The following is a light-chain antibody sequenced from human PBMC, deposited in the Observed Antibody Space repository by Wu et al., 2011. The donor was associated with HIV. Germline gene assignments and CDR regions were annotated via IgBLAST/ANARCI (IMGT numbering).Light chain of an antibody. Sequence: IQMTQSPATLSAFVGDRVTITCRASQSISSWLAWYQQKPGKAPKLLIYKASSLESGVPSRFSGSGSGTEFTLTINSLQPDDFATYYCQQYNSYPYSFGQGTELEIK. V-gene: IGKV1-5*03. CDR1: QSISSW. CDR2: KAS. J-gene: IGKJ2*03. CDR3: QQYNSYPYS.